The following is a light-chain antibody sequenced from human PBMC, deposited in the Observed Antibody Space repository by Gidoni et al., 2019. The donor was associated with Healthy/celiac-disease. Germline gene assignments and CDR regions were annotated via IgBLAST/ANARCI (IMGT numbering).Light chain of an antibody. CDR1: SSDVGGYNY. V-gene: IGLV2-14*03. CDR2: DGS. CDR3: SSYTSSSTV. J-gene: IGLJ3*02. Sequence: QSALTQSASVSGSPGQSITISCTGTSSDVGGYNYVSWYQQHPGKAPKLIIYDGSNRPSGVSNRFSGSKSGNTASLTISGLQAEDEADYYCSSYTSSSTVFGGGTKLTVL.